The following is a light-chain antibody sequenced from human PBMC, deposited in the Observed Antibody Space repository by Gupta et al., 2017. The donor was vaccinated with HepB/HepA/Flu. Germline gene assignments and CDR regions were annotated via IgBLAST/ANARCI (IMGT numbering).Light chain of an antibody. CDR3: QHDRNSPVT. V-gene: IGKV3-20*01. CDR1: QSIARNF. CDR2: GAS. Sequence: EIVLTQSPGTLSLSPGERATLSCRASQSIARNFLTWYQQKPGQAPRLLIYGASNRATGVPDRFSGSGSGTDFTLNISGLEPEDFGYYYCQHDRNSPVTFGQGTKVDNK. J-gene: IGKJ1*01.